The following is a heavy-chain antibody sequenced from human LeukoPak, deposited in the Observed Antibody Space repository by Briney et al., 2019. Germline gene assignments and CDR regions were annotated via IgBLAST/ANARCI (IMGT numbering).Heavy chain of an antibody. CDR1: GFTFSSYA. J-gene: IGHJ4*02. Sequence: GSLRLSCAASGFTFSSYAMSWVRQAPGKGLEWVSAISGSGGSTYYADSVKGRFTISRDNSKNTLYLQMNSLRAEDTAVYYCAKDRSGSYYGAYFDYWGQGALVTVSS. V-gene: IGHV3-23*01. D-gene: IGHD1-26*01. CDR3: AKDRSGSYYGAYFDY. CDR2: ISGSGGST.